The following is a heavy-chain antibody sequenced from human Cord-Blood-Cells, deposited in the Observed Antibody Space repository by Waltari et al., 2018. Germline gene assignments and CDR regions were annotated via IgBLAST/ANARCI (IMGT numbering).Heavy chain of an antibody. Sequence: QVQLVQSGAEVTTPGSSVKVSSKASGGTFSSSAISWMRQAPGPGLAWMGGIIPIFGTANYAQEFQGRVTITADESTSTAYMELSSLRSEDTAVYYCARDLMLLNNWNYDAFDIWGQGTMVTVSS. J-gene: IGHJ3*02. D-gene: IGHD1-7*01. CDR2: IIPIFGTA. CDR1: GGTFSSSA. CDR3: ARDLMLLNNWNYDAFDI. V-gene: IGHV1-69*01.